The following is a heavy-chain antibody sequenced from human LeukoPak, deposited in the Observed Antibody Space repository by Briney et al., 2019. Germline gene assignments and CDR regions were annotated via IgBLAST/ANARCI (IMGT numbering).Heavy chain of an antibody. D-gene: IGHD4-17*01. CDR3: ARAPGDPPNY. Sequence: GGSLRLSCAASGLTFNDYGLSGVRQAPGKGLEWVSDINWNGGSTGYADSVKGRFTISRDNAKNSLYLQMNSLRAEDTAMYYCARAPGDPPNYWGQGTLVTVSS. CDR1: GLTFNDYG. V-gene: IGHV3-20*04. CDR2: INWNGGST. J-gene: IGHJ4*02.